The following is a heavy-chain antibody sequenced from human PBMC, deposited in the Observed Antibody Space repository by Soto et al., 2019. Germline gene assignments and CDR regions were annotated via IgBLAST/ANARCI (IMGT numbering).Heavy chain of an antibody. CDR2: ISGGGSNI. CDR3: ARDSDCHSTSCFFPPHV. J-gene: IGHJ6*02. CDR1: GFTFSDEN. D-gene: IGHD2-2*01. V-gene: IGHV3-21*06. Sequence: QLVESGGGLVKPGGSLRLSCSASGFTFSDENMSWVRQVPGKGLEWVSGISGGGSNIFYADSVQGRFSISRDNPKNSRFLEMNSRRVEDTAVYYCARDSDCHSTSCFFPPHVWGQGTTVTVSS.